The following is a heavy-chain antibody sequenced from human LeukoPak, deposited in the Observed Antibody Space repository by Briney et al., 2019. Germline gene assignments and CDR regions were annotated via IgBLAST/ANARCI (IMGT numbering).Heavy chain of an antibody. CDR2: INSDGSST. CDR3: ARVSPGELLYDY. J-gene: IGHJ4*02. CDR1: GFTFSSYL. Sequence: GGSLRLSCAASGFTFSSYLMHWVRQAPGKGLVWVSRINSDGSSTSYADSVKGRFTISRDNAKNTLYLQMNSLRAEDTAVYYCARVSPGELLYDYWGQGNLVTVSS. V-gene: IGHV3-74*01. D-gene: IGHD3-10*01.